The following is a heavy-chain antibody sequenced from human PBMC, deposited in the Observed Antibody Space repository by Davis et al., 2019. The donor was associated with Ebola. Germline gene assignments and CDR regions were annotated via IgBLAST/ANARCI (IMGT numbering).Heavy chain of an antibody. CDR1: GFTFSSYW. CDR3: ARSYLTYSGYGWAY. V-gene: IGHV3-7*03. J-gene: IGHJ4*02. Sequence: GESLKISCVASGFTFSSYWMNWVRQAPGKGLEWVANIKQDGSEKYYVESVKGRFTISRDNAKNSLYLQMNSLRAEDTAVYYCARSYLTYSGYGWAYWGQGTLVTVSS. CDR2: IKQDGSEK. D-gene: IGHD5-12*01.